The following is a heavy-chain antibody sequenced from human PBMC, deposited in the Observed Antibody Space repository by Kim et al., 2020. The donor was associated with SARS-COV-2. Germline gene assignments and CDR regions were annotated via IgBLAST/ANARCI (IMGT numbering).Heavy chain of an antibody. J-gene: IGHJ4*02. D-gene: IGHD5-12*01. CDR1: GGTFSSYA. CDR2: IIPIFGTA. V-gene: IGHV1-69*13. Sequence: SVKVSCKASGGTFSSYAISWVRQAPGQGLEWMGGIIPIFGTANYAQKFQGRVTITADESTSTAYMELSSLRSEDTAVYYCARVAALGNTRGWGLSGYDWYFDYWGQGTLVTVSS. CDR3: ARVAALGNTRGWGLSGYDWYFDY.